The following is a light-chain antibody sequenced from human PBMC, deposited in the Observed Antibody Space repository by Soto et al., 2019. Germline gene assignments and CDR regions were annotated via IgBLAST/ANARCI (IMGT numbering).Light chain of an antibody. CDR1: QSISSW. V-gene: IGKV1-5*03. CDR2: KAS. J-gene: IGKJ1*01. CDR3: QQYNANWT. Sequence: DIQMTQSPSTLSASVGDRVTITCRASQSISSWLAWYQQKPGKAPKLLIYKASTLQSGVPSRFSGSGSGTEFTLAICSLQPDDSATYYCQQYNANWTFGQGTKVVIK.